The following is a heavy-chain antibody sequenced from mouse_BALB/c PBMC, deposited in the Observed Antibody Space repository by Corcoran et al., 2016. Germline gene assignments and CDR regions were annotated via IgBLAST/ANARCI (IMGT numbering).Heavy chain of an antibody. CDR3: ARSGNYAFAY. CDR1: GFNITDTY. Sequence: EVQLQQSGAELVKPGASVKLSCTASGFNITDTYMHWVRQRPEQGLEWIGRIDPANGNTKYDPKFQGKATITADTSSNTAYLQLSSLTSEDTAVYYCARSGNYAFAYWGQGTLVTVSA. CDR2: IDPANGNT. V-gene: IGHV14-3*02. D-gene: IGHD2-1*01. J-gene: IGHJ3*01.